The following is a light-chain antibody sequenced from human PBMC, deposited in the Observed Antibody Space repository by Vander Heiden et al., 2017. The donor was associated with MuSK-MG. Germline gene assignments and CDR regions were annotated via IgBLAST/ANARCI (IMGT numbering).Light chain of an antibody. J-gene: IGLJ2*01. Sequence: QSALTQPASVSGSPGQSLTISCTGITSAVGGFNYASWYQQHPGKAPKLMIYDVTNRPSGVSNRFSGSESGNAASLTISGLQAEDGADYYCSSYTGSTALAVFGGGTKVTVL. CDR1: TSAVGGFNY. CDR2: DVT. V-gene: IGLV2-14*03. CDR3: SSYTGSTALAV.